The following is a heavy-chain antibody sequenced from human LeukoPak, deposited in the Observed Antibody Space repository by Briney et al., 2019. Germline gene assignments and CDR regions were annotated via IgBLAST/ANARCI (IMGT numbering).Heavy chain of an antibody. Sequence: PGRSLRLSCAASGFTFVAYAMHRVRQALGKGLEWAACISWNSGSIGYADSVKGRFTISRDNAKNFLYLQMNSLRAEDMALYYCAKDGSSSYGGTTGFDYWGQGTLVTVSS. CDR2: ISWNSGSI. J-gene: IGHJ4*02. D-gene: IGHD4-23*01. V-gene: IGHV3-9*03. CDR3: AKDGSSSYGGTTGFDY. CDR1: GFTFVAYA.